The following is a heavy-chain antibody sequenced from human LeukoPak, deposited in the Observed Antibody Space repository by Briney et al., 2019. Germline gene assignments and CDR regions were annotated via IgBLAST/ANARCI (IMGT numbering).Heavy chain of an antibody. Sequence: PSETLSLTCTVSGGSISSSSYYWGWIRQPPGKGLEWIGSIYYSGSTYYNPSLKSRVTISVDTSKNQFSLKLSSVTAADTAVYYCARFGQELEGLDYWGQGTLVTVSS. D-gene: IGHD3-10*01. V-gene: IGHV4-39*07. J-gene: IGHJ4*02. CDR2: IYYSGST. CDR1: GGSISSSSYY. CDR3: ARFGQELEGLDY.